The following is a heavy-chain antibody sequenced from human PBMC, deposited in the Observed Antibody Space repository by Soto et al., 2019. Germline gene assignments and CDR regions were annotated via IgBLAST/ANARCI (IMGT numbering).Heavy chain of an antibody. V-gene: IGHV3-11*01. CDR2: ISSSGSTI. CDR1: GFTFSDYY. D-gene: IGHD3-3*01. J-gene: IGHJ4*02. CDR3: ARDNIEYYDFWSGYYDY. Sequence: GESLKISCAASGFTFSDYYMSWIRQAPGKGLEWVSYISSSGSTIYYAVSVKGRFTISRDNAKNSLYLQMNSLRAEDTAVYYCARDNIEYYDFWSGYYDYWGQGTLVTVSS.